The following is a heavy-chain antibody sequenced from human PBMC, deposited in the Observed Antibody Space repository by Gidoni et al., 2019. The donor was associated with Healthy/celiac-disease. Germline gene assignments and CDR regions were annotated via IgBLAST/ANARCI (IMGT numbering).Heavy chain of an antibody. V-gene: IGHV3-43*01. Sequence: EVQLVESGGVVVQPGGSLRLSCAASGFTFDDYTMHWVRQAPGKGLGWVSLISWDGGSTYYADSVKGRFTISRDNSKNSLYLQMNSLRTEDTALYYCAKESLAYCGGDCYSLLDYWGQGTLVTVSS. J-gene: IGHJ4*02. CDR2: ISWDGGST. CDR3: AKESLAYCGGDCYSLLDY. CDR1: GFTFDDYT. D-gene: IGHD2-21*02.